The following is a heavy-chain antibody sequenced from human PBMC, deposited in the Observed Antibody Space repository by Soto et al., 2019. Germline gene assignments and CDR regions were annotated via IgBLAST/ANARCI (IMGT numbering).Heavy chain of an antibody. D-gene: IGHD4-17*01. V-gene: IGHV4-30-4*01. Sequence: QVQLQESGPGLVKPSQTLSLTCTVSGGSIISGDYYWSWIRQPPGKGLEWIGYIYYSGSTYYNPSLKRRVTISVDTSKNQFYLKQSSVTAADTAVYYCDIYGGNSVYFDSWGQGTMVTVSS. J-gene: IGHJ4*02. CDR2: IYYSGST. CDR3: DIYGGNSVYFDS. CDR1: GGSIISGDYY.